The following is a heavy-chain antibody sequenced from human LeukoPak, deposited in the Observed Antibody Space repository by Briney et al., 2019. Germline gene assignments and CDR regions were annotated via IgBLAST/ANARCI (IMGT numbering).Heavy chain of an antibody. D-gene: IGHD3-3*01. Sequence: SETLSLMCSVSGGSISTFYWSWIRQPPGKRLEWIGFVFYSGYTSYNPSLESRVKIFVDTSKNQFSLNLTSVTAADTAIYYCVRGNTVFGADARFEAWGRGTLVTVSS. J-gene: IGHJ5*02. CDR1: GGSISTFY. CDR3: VRGNTVFGADARFEA. V-gene: IGHV4-59*01. CDR2: VFYSGYT.